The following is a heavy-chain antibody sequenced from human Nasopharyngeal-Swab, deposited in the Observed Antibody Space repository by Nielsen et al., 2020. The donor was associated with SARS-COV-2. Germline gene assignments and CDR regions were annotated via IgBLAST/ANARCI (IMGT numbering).Heavy chain of an antibody. Sequence: ASVKVSCKASGYTFTGYYMHWVRQAPGQGLEWMGWINPNSGGTNYAQKFQGWVTMIRDTSISTAYMELSRLRSDDTAVYYCARVRYYYDSHGAFDIWGQGTMVTVSS. CDR1: GYTFTGYY. D-gene: IGHD3-22*01. CDR2: INPNSGGT. J-gene: IGHJ3*02. V-gene: IGHV1-2*04. CDR3: ARVRYYYDSHGAFDI.